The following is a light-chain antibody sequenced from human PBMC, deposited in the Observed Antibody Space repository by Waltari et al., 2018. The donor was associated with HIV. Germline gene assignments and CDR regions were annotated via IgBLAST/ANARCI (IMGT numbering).Light chain of an antibody. V-gene: IGLV2-8*01. Sequence: QSALTQPPSASGSPGQSVTISCTGTSSDIGGFVSWYQQHSGKAPKLMIYEVTKRPSGVPDRFSGSMSGNTASLTVSGLQAEDEADYYCGSYTGDESPDVVFGEGTKLTVL. CDR2: EVT. J-gene: IGLJ2*01. CDR3: GSYTGDESPDVV. CDR1: SSDIGGF.